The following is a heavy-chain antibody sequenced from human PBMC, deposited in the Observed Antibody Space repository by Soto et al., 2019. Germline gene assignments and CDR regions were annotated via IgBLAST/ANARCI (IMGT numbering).Heavy chain of an antibody. D-gene: IGHD6-13*01. CDR2: IYYSGST. J-gene: IGHJ4*02. V-gene: IGHV4-59*08. CDR1: GGSISSYY. CDR3: ARRYSSSFDY. Sequence: SETLSVSWSVSGGSISSYYCSWIRQPPGKGLEWIGYIYYSGSTNYNPSLKSRVTISVDTSKNQFSLKLSPVTAADTAVYYCARRYSSSFDYWGQGTLVTVSS.